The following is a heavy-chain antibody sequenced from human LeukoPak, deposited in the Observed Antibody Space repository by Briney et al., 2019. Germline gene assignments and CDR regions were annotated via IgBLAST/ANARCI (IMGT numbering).Heavy chain of an antibody. CDR3: AIDRDLAAAAYYFDY. D-gene: IGHD6-13*01. Sequence: PGKSLRLSCAASGFTFNSYAIHWVRQAPGKGLEWMTVISYDGNDKYYADSVRGRFTISRDNSKNTLYLQMNSLRAEDTAVYYCAIDRDLAAAAYYFDYWGQGTLVTVSP. J-gene: IGHJ4*02. CDR2: ISYDGNDK. V-gene: IGHV3-30-3*01. CDR1: GFTFNSYA.